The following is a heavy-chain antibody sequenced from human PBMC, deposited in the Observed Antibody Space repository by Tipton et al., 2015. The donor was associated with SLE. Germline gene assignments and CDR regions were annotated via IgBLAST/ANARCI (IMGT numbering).Heavy chain of an antibody. Sequence: SLRLSCAASGFTFSSYWMSWVRQAPGKGLEWVSGISWNSGSIGYADSVKGRFTISRDNAKNSLYLQMNSLRAEDTALYYCAKGGVAAAHYYYGMDVWGQGTTVTVSS. CDR1: GFTFSSYW. CDR2: ISWNSGSI. D-gene: IGHD6-13*01. V-gene: IGHV3-9*01. CDR3: AKGGVAAAHYYYGMDV. J-gene: IGHJ6*02.